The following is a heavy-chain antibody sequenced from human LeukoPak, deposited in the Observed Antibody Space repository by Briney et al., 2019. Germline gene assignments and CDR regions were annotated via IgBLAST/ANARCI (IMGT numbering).Heavy chain of an antibody. CDR2: TREDGSEK. J-gene: IGHJ5*02. CDR1: GFTFSTYW. Sequence: GGSLRLSCTASGFTFSTYWMSWVRQAPGKGLEWVANTREDGSEKYYVDSVKGRFTISRDNAKNSLYLQMNSLRAEDTAVYFCTKSAHNNPGSPWGQGTLVTVSS. V-gene: IGHV3-7*01. CDR3: TKSAHNNPGSP. D-gene: IGHD1/OR15-1a*01.